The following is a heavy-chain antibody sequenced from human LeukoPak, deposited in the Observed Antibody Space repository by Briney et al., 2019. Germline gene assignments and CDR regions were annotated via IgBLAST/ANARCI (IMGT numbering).Heavy chain of an antibody. D-gene: IGHD3-22*01. Sequence: GGSLRLSCAASGFTFSSYSMNWVRQAPGKGLEWGSYISGSSSTIYYADSVKGRFTISRDNGKNTLYLQMNSLRAEDTAVYYCARGSTYYDSSGQVPFDYWGQEPWSPSPQ. CDR2: ISGSSSTI. CDR3: ARGSTYYDSSGQVPFDY. V-gene: IGHV3-48*01. CDR1: GFTFSSYS. J-gene: IGHJ4*01.